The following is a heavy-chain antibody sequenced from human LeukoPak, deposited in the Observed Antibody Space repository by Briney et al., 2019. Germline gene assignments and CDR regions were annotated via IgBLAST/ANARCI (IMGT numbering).Heavy chain of an antibody. CDR2: ISGGTT. J-gene: IGHJ4*02. D-gene: IGHD6-19*01. CDR3: SSGSGWLSVY. V-gene: IGHV3-49*03. Sequence: SLRLTCTASGFTFGDYLLSWFRQAPGKGLEWIGFISGGTTEYAASVKGRFTISRDDSTSIAFLQMNSLTAEDTAVYYCSSGSGWLSVYWGQGTLVTVSS. CDR1: GFTFGDYL.